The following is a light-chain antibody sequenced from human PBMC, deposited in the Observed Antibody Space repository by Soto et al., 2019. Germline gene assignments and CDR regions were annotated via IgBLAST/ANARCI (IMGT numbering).Light chain of an antibody. CDR3: QQYSVWPLT. CDR2: DAS. CDR1: QSVSSY. V-gene: IGKV3-11*01. Sequence: EIVLTQSPATLSLSPGERATLSFMASQSVSSYLAWYQQKPGQAPRLLIYDASNRATGIPARFSGSGSGTDFTLTISSLQSEDFAVYYCQQYSVWPLTFGGGTKVDIK. J-gene: IGKJ4*01.